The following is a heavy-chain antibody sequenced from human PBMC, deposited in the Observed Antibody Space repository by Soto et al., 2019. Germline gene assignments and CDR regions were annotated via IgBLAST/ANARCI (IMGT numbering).Heavy chain of an antibody. CDR2: IIPIFGTA. J-gene: IGHJ6*02. V-gene: IGHV1-69*12. CDR1: GGTFSSYA. D-gene: IGHD1-20*01. Sequence: QVQLVQSGAEVKKPGSSVKVSCKASGGTFSSYAISWVRQAPGQGLEWMGGIIPIFGTANYAQKFQGRVTVTADQPPRTAYMELRRLRSEDSAVYYCASRITGAVTSSSGMDVWGQGTTVTVSS. CDR3: ASRITGAVTSSSGMDV.